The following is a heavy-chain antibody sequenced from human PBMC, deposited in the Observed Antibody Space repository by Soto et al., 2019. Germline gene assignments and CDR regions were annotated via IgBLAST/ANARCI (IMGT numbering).Heavy chain of an antibody. J-gene: IGHJ4*02. V-gene: IGHV1-46*01. D-gene: IGHD3-22*01. CDR1: GYTXTSYY. CDR3: ARDNYYDSSGYDY. CDR2: INPSGGST. Sequence: SXKVSYKAAGYTXTSYYMNWVRQAPGQGLEWIGIINPSGGSTSYAQKFQGRVTMTRDTSTSTVYMELSSLRSEDTDVYYCARDNYYDSSGYDYWGQGTLGTVS.